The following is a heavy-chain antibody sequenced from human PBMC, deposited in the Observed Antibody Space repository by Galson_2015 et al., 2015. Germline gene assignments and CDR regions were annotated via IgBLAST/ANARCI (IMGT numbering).Heavy chain of an antibody. D-gene: IGHD2-15*01. J-gene: IGHJ4*02. Sequence: SLRLSCAASGFTFSSYSMNWVRQAPEKGLEWVSYISSNSSTIYYADSVKGRFTISRDKAKNSLYLQMNSLRDEDTAVYYCAREPYCSGGSCYGFDYWGQGTLVTVSS. CDR3: AREPYCSGGSCYGFDY. V-gene: IGHV3-48*02. CDR2: ISSNSSTI. CDR1: GFTFSSYS.